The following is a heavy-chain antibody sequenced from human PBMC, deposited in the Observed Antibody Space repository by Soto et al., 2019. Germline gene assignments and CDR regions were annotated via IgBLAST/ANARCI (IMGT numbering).Heavy chain of an antibody. CDR3: ERASAVTGFGLGFDP. V-gene: IGHV4-31*11. Sequence: SETLSLTSAVSGGSINSGSYYWTRIRQHPGKGLEWIGYIYYSGSTYYNPSLKSRVTISVDTSKNQFSLKLSSVTAADTAVYYCERASAVTGFGLGFDPWGQGTLVTVSS. D-gene: IGHD4-17*01. J-gene: IGHJ5*02. CDR1: GGSINSGSYY. CDR2: IYYSGST.